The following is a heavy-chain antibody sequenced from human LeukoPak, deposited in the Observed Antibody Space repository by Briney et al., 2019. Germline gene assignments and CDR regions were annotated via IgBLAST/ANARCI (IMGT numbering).Heavy chain of an antibody. D-gene: IGHD1-26*01. Sequence: GGSLRLSCAASGYTFSSDWMSSGRQAPGNGVEWVANIKQDGREKYYVDSVKGRFTISRDNAKNSLYLQMNSLRAEDTAVYYCARGRGVDYWGQGTLVTVSS. V-gene: IGHV3-7*01. CDR1: GYTFSSDW. CDR3: ARGRGVDY. CDR2: IKQDGREK. J-gene: IGHJ4*02.